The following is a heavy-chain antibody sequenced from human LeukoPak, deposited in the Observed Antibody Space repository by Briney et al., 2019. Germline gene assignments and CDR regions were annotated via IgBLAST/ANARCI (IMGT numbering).Heavy chain of an antibody. Sequence: GPLRLSCAASGFTVSSNYMSWVRQAPGKGLEWVSVIYSGGSTYYADSVKGRFTISRDNSKNTLYLQMNSLRAEDTAVYYCASEAVAAPGYWGQGTLVTVSS. V-gene: IGHV3-66*02. J-gene: IGHJ4*02. CDR3: ASEAVAAPGY. CDR2: IYSGGST. CDR1: GFTVSSNY. D-gene: IGHD6-19*01.